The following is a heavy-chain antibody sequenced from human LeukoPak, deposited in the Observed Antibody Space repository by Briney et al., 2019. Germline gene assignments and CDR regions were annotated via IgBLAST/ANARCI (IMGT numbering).Heavy chain of an antibody. D-gene: IGHD3-22*01. J-gene: IGHJ3*02. CDR3: ARGDYYYDSSGYHDALDI. CDR1: GGSISSYY. CDR2: IYYSGST. V-gene: IGHV4-59*01. Sequence: PSETLSLTCTVSGGSISSYYWSWIRQPPGKGLEWIGYIYYSGSTNYNPSLKSRVTIFVDTSKNQFSLRLSSVTAADTAVYYCARGDYYYDSSGYHDALDIWGQGTMVTVSS.